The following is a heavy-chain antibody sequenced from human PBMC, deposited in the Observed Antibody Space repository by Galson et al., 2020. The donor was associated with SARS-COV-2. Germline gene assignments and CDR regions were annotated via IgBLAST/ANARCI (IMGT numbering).Heavy chain of an antibody. Sequence: SETLSLTCAVYGGSFSGYYWSWIRQSPGKGLEWLGDIYHTGSTNYNPSVKSRLTISLDTSKNQISLNLRSVTAADTATYYCARGASAIMVRGGMINSCYMDVWGQGTTVSVSS. D-gene: IGHD3-10*01. CDR3: ARGASAIMVRGGMINSCYMDV. CDR2: IYHTGST. CDR1: GGSFSGYY. J-gene: IGHJ6*02. V-gene: IGHV4-34*01.